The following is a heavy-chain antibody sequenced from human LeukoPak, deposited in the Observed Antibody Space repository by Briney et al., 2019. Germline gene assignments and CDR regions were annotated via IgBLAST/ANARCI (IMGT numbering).Heavy chain of an antibody. CDR2: ISSSSSTI. D-gene: IGHD2-8*01. CDR3: ARAMGYYGMDV. CDR1: GFTFSSYS. V-gene: IGHV3-48*01. Sequence: PGGSLTLSCAASGFTFSSYSMNWVRQAPGKGLEWVSYISSSSSTIYYADSVKGRFTISRDNAKNSLYLQMNSLRAEDTAVYYCARAMGYYGMDVWGQGTTVTVSS. J-gene: IGHJ6*02.